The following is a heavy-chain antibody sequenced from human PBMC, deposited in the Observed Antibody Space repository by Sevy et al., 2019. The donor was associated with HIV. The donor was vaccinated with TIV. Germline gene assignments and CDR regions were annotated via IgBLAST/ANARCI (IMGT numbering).Heavy chain of an antibody. V-gene: IGHV1-8*01. D-gene: IGHD3-10*01. CDR2: MNPNSGET. Sequence: ASVKVSCKASGYTFTNYEINWVRQATGQGLEWMGRMNPNSGETGYAPQFHGRVTMTRNTSLKIAYMELSSLTSDGTAVYYGARDEQRPDYNGSGKRGHWGQGTLVTVSS. J-gene: IGHJ4*02. CDR1: GYTFTNYE. CDR3: ARDEQRPDYNGSGKRGH.